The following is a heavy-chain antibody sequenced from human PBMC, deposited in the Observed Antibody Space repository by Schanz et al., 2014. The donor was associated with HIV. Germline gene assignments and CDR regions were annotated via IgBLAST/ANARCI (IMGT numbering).Heavy chain of an antibody. J-gene: IGHJ4*02. V-gene: IGHV3-23*04. Sequence: EVQLVESGGGLVQPGGSLRLSCAASGFTFSRYWMSWVRQAPGKGLEWVSGFSGSGGSTYYADSVKGRFTISRDNSKNTLYLHMNNLRAEDTAVYYCAKSLPIETATITYFDYWGQGTLVTVSS. CDR1: GFTFSRYW. CDR3: AKSLPIETATITYFDY. CDR2: FSGSGGST. D-gene: IGHD1-20*01.